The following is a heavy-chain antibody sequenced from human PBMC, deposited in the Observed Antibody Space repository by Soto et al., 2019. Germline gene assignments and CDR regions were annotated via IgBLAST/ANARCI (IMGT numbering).Heavy chain of an antibody. J-gene: IGHJ6*02. CDR1: GGSFSGYY. V-gene: IGHV4-34*01. Sequence: SETLSLTCAVYGGSFSGYYWSWIRQPPGKGLEWIGEINHSGSTNYNPSLKSRVTISVDTSKNQFSLKLSSVTAADTAVYYCASWGKGGRPGATTHSGRAAGGQGPRFT. CDR2: INHSGST. D-gene: IGHD7-27*01. CDR3: ASWGKGGRPGATTHSGRAA.